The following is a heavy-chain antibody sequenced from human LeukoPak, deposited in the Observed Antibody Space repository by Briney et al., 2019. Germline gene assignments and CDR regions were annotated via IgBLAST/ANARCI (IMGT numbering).Heavy chain of an antibody. Sequence: QSGGSLRLSCAASGFTFSSYGMHWVRQAPGKGLEWVAVIWYDGSNKYYGDSVKGRFTISRDNSKKTLYLQMNSLRVEDTAVYYCARERGLSWRRDAFDIWGQGTMVTVSS. V-gene: IGHV3-33*01. J-gene: IGHJ3*02. CDR2: IWYDGSNK. CDR1: GFTFSSYG. CDR3: ARERGLSWRRDAFDI. D-gene: IGHD3-3*01.